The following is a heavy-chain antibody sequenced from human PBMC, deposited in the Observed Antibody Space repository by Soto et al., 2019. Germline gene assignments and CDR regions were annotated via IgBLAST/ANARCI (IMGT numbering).Heavy chain of an antibody. CDR3: ARLYYGSGSDYYFDY. Sequence: ASVKVSCKASGYTFTSYAMHWVRQAPGQRLEWMGWINAGNGNTKYSQKFQGRVTITRDTSASTAYMELSSLRSEDTAVYYCARLYYGSGSDYYFDYWGQGALVTVYS. V-gene: IGHV1-3*01. J-gene: IGHJ4*02. D-gene: IGHD3-10*01. CDR2: INAGNGNT. CDR1: GYTFTSYA.